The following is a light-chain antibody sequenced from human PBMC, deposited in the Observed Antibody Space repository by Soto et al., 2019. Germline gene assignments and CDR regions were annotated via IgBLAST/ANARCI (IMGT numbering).Light chain of an antibody. CDR2: LGS. J-gene: IGKJ5*01. CDR1: QSLLHSNGYNY. CDR3: MQALQTPLVT. V-gene: IGKV2-28*01. Sequence: DIVMTQFPLSLPVTPGEPASISCRSSQSLLHSNGYNYLDWYLQKPGQSPQLLIYLGSNRASGVPDRFRGSGSGTDFTLKISRVEAEDVGVYYCMQALQTPLVTFGQGTRLEIK.